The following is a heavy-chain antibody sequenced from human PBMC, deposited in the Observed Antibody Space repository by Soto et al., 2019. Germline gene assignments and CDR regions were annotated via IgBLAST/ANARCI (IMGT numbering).Heavy chain of an antibody. CDR1: GFTFSSYG. CDR3: AKDPDLSRGAARPYYYYYGMDV. J-gene: IGHJ6*02. Sequence: QVQLVESGGGVVQPGRSLRLSCAASGFTFSSYGMHWVRQAPGKGLEWVAVISYDESNKYYADSVKGRFTISRDNSKNTLYLQMHSLRAEDTAVYYCAKDPDLSRGAARPYYYYYGMDVWGQGTTVTVSS. D-gene: IGHD6-6*01. V-gene: IGHV3-30*18. CDR2: ISYDESNK.